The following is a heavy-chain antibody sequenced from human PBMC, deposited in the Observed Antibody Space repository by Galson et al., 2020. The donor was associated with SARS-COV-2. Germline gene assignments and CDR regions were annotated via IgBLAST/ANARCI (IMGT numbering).Heavy chain of an antibody. V-gene: IGHV1-2*02. Sequence: ASVKVSCKASGYTFTGYYMHWVRQAPGQGLEWMGWINPNSGGTNYAQKFQGRVTLTRDTSIFTAYMELSRLRSDDTAVYFCATLTGDESDYFDFWGQGTLVTVSS. CDR3: ATLTGDESDYFDF. J-gene: IGHJ4*02. CDR2: INPNSGGT. D-gene: IGHD7-27*01. CDR1: GYTFTGYY.